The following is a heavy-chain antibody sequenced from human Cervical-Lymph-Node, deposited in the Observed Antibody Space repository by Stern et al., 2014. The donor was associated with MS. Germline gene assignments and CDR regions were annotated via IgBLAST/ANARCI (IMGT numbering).Heavy chain of an antibody. CDR3: ARRRGVVDAPHFDY. CDR1: GGSISSSTYY. V-gene: IGHV4-39*01. Sequence: QLQLQESGPGLVKPSETLSLTCTVSGGSISSSTYYWGWIRQPPGKGLEXIGSFYYSGTTYYNPSLKSRVTISVDTSKNQFSLKLSSVTAADTAVYYCARRRGVVDAPHFDYWGQGTLVIVSA. J-gene: IGHJ4*02. D-gene: IGHD2-15*01. CDR2: FYYSGTT.